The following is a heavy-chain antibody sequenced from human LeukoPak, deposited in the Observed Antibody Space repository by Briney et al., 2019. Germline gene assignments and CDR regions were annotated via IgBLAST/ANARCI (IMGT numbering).Heavy chain of an antibody. Sequence: PSETLSLTCTVSGGSIGSSSYYWGWIRQPPGQGLEWIGSIFYSGSTYYNPSLKSRVTISLDTSKNQFSLKLSSVTAADTAVYYCASSLVRADMVTGIDYWGQGTLVTVSS. V-gene: IGHV4-39*07. J-gene: IGHJ4*02. CDR3: ASSLVRADMVTGIDY. CDR1: GGSIGSSSYY. CDR2: IFYSGST. D-gene: IGHD5-18*01.